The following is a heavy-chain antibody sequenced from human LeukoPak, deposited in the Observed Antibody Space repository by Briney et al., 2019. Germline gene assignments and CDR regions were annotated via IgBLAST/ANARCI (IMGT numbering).Heavy chain of an antibody. CDR1: GDSINSNNYY. V-gene: IGHV4-61*02. Sequence: PSETLSLTCTVSGDSINSNNYYWSWIRQPAGKGLEWIGRIDTSGSTNYNPSLKSRVTMSVETSKNHFSLKLSSVTAADTAVYYCARDLWFGDLYDAFDIWGQGTMVTVSS. D-gene: IGHD3-10*01. CDR3: ARDLWFGDLYDAFDI. J-gene: IGHJ3*02. CDR2: IDTSGST.